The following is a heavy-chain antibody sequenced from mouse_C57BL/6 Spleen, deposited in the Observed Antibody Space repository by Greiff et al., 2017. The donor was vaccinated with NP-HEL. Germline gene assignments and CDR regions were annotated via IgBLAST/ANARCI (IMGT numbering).Heavy chain of an antibody. Sequence: EVKLVESGGGLVQPGGSMKLSCVASGFTFSNYWMNWVRQSPEKGLEWVAQIRLKSDNYATHYAESVKGRLTISRDDYKSSVYLQKNNLRADDTGTYYCTGPPSAYWGQGTLVTVSA. V-gene: IGHV6-3*01. CDR2: IRLKSDNYAT. CDR1: GFTFSNYW. J-gene: IGHJ3*01. CDR3: TGPPSAY.